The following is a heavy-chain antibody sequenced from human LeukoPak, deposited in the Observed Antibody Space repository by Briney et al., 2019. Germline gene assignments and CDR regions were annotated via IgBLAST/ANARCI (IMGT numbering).Heavy chain of an antibody. CDR3: ARGSSFFGVVPPLYFDY. CDR1: GGSISSGDYY. Sequence: PSQTLSLTCTVSGGSISSGDYYWSWIRQPPGKGLEWIGYIYYSGSTYYNPSLKSRVTISVDTSKNQFSLKLSSVTAADTAVYYCARGSSFFGVVPPLYFDYWGQGTLVTVSS. CDR2: IYYSGST. J-gene: IGHJ4*02. D-gene: IGHD3-3*01. V-gene: IGHV4-30-4*08.